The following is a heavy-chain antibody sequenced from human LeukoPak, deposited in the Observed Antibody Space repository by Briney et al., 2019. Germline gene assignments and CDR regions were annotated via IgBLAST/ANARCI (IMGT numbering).Heavy chain of an antibody. V-gene: IGHV4-59*01. CDR1: GASISSYY. CDR2: INYSGST. Sequence: SETLSLTCTVSGASISSYYWSWIRQPPGKGLEWIGYINYSGSTNYNPSLKSRVAISVDTSKSQFSLKLSSVTAADAAVYYCAKRVYVMKGGYYFDYWGQGALVTVSS. D-gene: IGHD2-8*01. CDR3: AKRVYVMKGGYYFDY. J-gene: IGHJ4*02.